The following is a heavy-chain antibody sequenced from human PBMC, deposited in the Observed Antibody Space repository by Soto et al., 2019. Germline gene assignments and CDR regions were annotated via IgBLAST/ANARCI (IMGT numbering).Heavy chain of an antibody. V-gene: IGHV4-30-4*01. Sequence: PSETLSLTCTVSGGSISSGDYYWSWIRQPPGKGLEWIGYIYYSGSTYYNPSLESRVTISVDTSKNQFSLKLSSVTAADTAVYYCARSYYDILTGYPKAFDPWGQGTLVTVSS. CDR1: GGSISSGDYY. J-gene: IGHJ5*02. CDR2: IYYSGST. CDR3: ARSYYDILTGYPKAFDP. D-gene: IGHD3-9*01.